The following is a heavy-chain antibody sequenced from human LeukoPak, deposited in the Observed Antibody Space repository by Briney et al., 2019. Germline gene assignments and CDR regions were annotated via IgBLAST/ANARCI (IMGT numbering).Heavy chain of an antibody. Sequence: GGSLRLSCAASGFTFSSYGMHWVRQAPGKGLEWVAVISYDGSNKYYADSVKGRFTISRDNSKNTLYLQMNSLRAEDTAVRYCAKGGAATYPPYYYYGMDVWGQGTTVTVSS. CDR2: ISYDGSNK. CDR3: AKGGAATYPPYYYYGMDV. J-gene: IGHJ6*02. D-gene: IGHD1-26*01. V-gene: IGHV3-30*18. CDR1: GFTFSSYG.